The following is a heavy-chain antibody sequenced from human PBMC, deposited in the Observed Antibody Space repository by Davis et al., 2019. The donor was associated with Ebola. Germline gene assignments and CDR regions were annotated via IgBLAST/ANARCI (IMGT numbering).Heavy chain of an antibody. CDR3: ARENGGYSYGLDY. J-gene: IGHJ4*02. V-gene: IGHV3-30*04. D-gene: IGHD5-18*01. CDR1: GFTFSTYA. CDR2: ILYDGSNE. Sequence: GESLKISCAASGFTFSTYAMHWVRQAPGKGLEWVALILYDGSNEYYADSVKGRFTVSRDNSKNTLYLQMNSLRAEDTAVYYCARENGGYSYGLDYWGQGTLVTVSS.